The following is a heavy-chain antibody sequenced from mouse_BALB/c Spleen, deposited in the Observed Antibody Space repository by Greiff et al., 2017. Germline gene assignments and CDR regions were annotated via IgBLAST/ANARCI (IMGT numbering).Heavy chain of an antibody. D-gene: IGHD2-1*01. J-gene: IGHJ4*01. CDR2: ISSGGSYT. CDR3: ARALYGNSSMDY. V-gene: IGHV5-6*01. Sequence: VQLQQSGGDLVKPGGSLKLSCAASGFTFSSYGMSWVRQTPDKRLEWVATISSGGSYTYYPDSVKGRFTISRDNAKNTLYLQMSSLKSEDTAMYYCARALYGNSSMDYWGQGTSVTVSS. CDR1: GFTFSSYG.